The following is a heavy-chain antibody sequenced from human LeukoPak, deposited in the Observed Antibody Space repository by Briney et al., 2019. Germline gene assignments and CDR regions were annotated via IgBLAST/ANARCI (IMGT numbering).Heavy chain of an antibody. V-gene: IGHV3-66*01. D-gene: IGHD3-10*01. Sequence: GGSLRLSCAASGFTVSSNYMSWVRQAPGKGLEWVSVIYSGGSTYYADSVKGRFTISRDNSKNTLYLQMNSLRAEDTAVYYCAKSGPPRWGIWFGEYWGQGTLVAVSS. CDR1: GFTVSSNY. J-gene: IGHJ4*02. CDR3: AKSGPPRWGIWFGEY. CDR2: IYSGGST.